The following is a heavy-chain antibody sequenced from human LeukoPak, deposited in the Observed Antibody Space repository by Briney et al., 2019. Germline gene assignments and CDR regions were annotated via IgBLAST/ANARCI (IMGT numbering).Heavy chain of an antibody. CDR2: ITGSGGST. CDR3: AKDRGQQWLAYYYYGMDV. D-gene: IGHD6-19*01. J-gene: IGHJ6*02. CDR1: GFTFSSYA. V-gene: IGHV3-23*01. Sequence: GGSLRLSCAASGFTFSSYAMSWVRQAPGKGLEWGSAITGSGGSTYYADSVKGRFTISRDNSKNTLYLQMNSLRAEDTAVYYCAKDRGQQWLAYYYYGMDVWGQGTTVTVSS.